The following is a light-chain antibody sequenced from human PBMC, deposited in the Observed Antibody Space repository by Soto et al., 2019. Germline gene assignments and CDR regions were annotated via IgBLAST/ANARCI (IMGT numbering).Light chain of an antibody. CDR3: SSYTASSTYV. CDR1: SSDVGAYNY. Sequence: QSVLTQPASVSGSPGQSITFSCTGTSSDVGAYNYVSWYQQHPGKAPKLMIYKVSNRPSGVSNRFSGSKSGNTASLTISGLQAAEEADYYCSSYTASSTYVFGTGTKVTVL. CDR2: KVS. J-gene: IGLJ1*01. V-gene: IGLV2-14*01.